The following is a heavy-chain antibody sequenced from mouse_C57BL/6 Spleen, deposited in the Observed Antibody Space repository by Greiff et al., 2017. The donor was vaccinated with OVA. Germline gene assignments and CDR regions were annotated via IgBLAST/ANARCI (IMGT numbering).Heavy chain of an antibody. V-gene: IGHV3-6*01. J-gene: IGHJ4*01. Sequence: EVHLVESGPGLVKPSQSLSLTCSVTGYSITSGYYWNWIRQFPGNKLEWMGYISYDGSNNYNPSLKNRISITRDTSKNQFFLKLNSVTTEDTATYYCARADYDAMDYWGQGTSVTVSS. CDR1: GYSITSGYY. CDR3: ARADYDAMDY. CDR2: ISYDGSN.